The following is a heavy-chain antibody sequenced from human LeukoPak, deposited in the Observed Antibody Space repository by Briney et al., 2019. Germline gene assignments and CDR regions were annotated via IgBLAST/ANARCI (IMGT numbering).Heavy chain of an antibody. D-gene: IGHD6-13*01. CDR1: GYSISSGYY. V-gene: IGHV4-38-2*01. J-gene: IGHJ4*02. CDR2: IYHSGST. CDR3: ARHLPGIAAADPSGYFDY. Sequence: PSETLSLTCAVSGYSISSGYYWGWIRQPPGKGLEWIGSIYHSGSTYYNPSLKGRVTISVDTSKNQFSLKLSSVTAADTAVYYCARHLPGIAAADPSGYFDYWGQGTLVTVSS.